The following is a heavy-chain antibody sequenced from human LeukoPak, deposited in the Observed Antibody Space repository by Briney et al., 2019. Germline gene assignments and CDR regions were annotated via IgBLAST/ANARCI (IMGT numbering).Heavy chain of an antibody. Sequence: GRSLRLSCVASGFTFSRHWMTWVRQAPGKGLEWLANINPDGGDKFYVDSVKGRFTMSRDNDWNILYLQMDSLRADDTAVYYCARLKGTTSVFDYWGQGTLVTVSS. J-gene: IGHJ4*02. CDR2: INPDGGDK. D-gene: IGHD4-17*01. CDR3: ARLKGTTSVFDY. CDR1: GFTFSRHW. V-gene: IGHV3-7*03.